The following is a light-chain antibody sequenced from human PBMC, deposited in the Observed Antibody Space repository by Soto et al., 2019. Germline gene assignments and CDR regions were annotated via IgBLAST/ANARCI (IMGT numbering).Light chain of an antibody. CDR3: VSYTPSASYV. CDR2: DIN. J-gene: IGLJ1*01. V-gene: IGLV2-14*01. CDR1: SSDVGNYIF. Sequence: QSVLTQPASVSGSPGQSITISCTGTSSDVGNYIFVSWYRQHPGKAPKLMIYDINNRPSGVSNRFSGSKSGNTASLTISGLQAEDEADYYCVSYTPSASYVFGTRTKVTVL.